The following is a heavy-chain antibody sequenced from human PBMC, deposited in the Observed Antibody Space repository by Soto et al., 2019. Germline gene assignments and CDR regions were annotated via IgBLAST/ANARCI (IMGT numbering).Heavy chain of an antibody. J-gene: IGHJ4*02. CDR1: GFTFSSYA. Sequence: GGSLRLSCAASGFTFSSYAMSWVRQAPGKGLEWVSAISGSGGSTYYADSVKGRFTISRDNSKNTLYLQMNSLRAEDTAVYYCAKSPIAVAAKGGYFDYWGQGTLVTVSS. D-gene: IGHD6-19*01. CDR3: AKSPIAVAAKGGYFDY. V-gene: IGHV3-23*01. CDR2: ISGSGGST.